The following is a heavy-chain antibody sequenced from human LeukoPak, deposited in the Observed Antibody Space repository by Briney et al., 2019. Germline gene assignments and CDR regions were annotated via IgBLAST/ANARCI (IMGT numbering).Heavy chain of an antibody. CDR2: IRGDGSMT. CDR1: EFTFSAYW. Sequence: GGSLRLSCAASEFTFSAYWMHWVRRAPGKGLAWVSRIRGDGSMTNYADSVKGRFTISRDNAKNTLYLQMNSLRLEDTAVYYCARENLAAAADYWGQGTVVTVSS. CDR3: ARENLAAAADY. J-gene: IGHJ4*02. D-gene: IGHD6-25*01. V-gene: IGHV3-74*01.